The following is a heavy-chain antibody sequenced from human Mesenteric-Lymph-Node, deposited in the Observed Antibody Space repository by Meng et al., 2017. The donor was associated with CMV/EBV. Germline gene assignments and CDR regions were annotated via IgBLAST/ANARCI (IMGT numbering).Heavy chain of an antibody. V-gene: IGHV4-59*01. CDR3: ARELEQGDYFDY. CDR2: SYYSGST. Sequence: SETLSLTCTVSGGSISSYYWSWIRQPPGKGLEWIGYSYYSGSTNYNPSLKSRVTISVDTSKNQFSLKLSSVTAADTAVYYCARELEQGDYFDYWGQGTLVTVSS. CDR1: GGSISSYY. J-gene: IGHJ4*02. D-gene: IGHD1/OR15-1a*01.